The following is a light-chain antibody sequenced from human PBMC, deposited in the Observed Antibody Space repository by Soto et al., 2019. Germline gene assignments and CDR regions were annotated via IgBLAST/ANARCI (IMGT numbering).Light chain of an antibody. CDR3: QQYYSTSYT. CDR1: QSVLYSSNNKNY. J-gene: IGKJ2*01. Sequence: DIVMTQSPDSLAVSLGERATINCKSSQSVLYSSNNKNYLAWYQQKPGQPPKLLIYWASTRESGVPDRFSGSGSVTDFTLNISSLQAEDVAVYYCQQYYSTSYTFGQGTKLEIK. CDR2: WAS. V-gene: IGKV4-1*01.